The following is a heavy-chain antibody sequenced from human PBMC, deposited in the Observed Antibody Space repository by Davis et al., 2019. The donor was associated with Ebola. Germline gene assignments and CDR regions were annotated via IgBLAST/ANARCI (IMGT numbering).Heavy chain of an antibody. CDR2: ISWNSGSI. Sequence: LKISCAASGFTFDDYAMHWVRQAPGKGLEWVSGISWNSGSIGYADSVKGRFTISRDNAKNSLYLQMNSLRAEDTALYYCAKAASGSSWYYFDYWGQGTLVTVSS. J-gene: IGHJ4*02. CDR1: GFTFDDYA. D-gene: IGHD6-13*01. V-gene: IGHV3-9*01. CDR3: AKAASGSSWYYFDY.